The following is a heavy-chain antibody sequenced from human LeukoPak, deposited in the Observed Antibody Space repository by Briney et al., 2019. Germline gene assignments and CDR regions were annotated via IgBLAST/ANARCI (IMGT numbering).Heavy chain of an antibody. CDR1: GFTFSDYY. CDR2: ISSSGSTI. CDR3: ARDDRLSSYYGSGSVFDY. Sequence: GGSLRLSCAASGFTFSDYYMSWIRQAPGKGLEWVSYISSSGSTIYYADSVKGRFTISRDNAKNSLYLRMNSLRAEDTAVYYCARDDRLSSYYGSGSVFDYWGQGTLVTVSS. D-gene: IGHD3-10*01. J-gene: IGHJ4*02. V-gene: IGHV3-11*04.